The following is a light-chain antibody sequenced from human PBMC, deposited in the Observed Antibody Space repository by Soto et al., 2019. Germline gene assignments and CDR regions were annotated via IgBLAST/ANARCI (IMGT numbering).Light chain of an antibody. J-gene: IGKJ1*01. Sequence: IQMTQSPSTLSAXVGDRVTITCRASQSISSWLAWYQQKPGKAPKLLIYGASSLESGVPSRFSGXGXXTXXTLTISSLQPDDFATYYCQQYNSYDMWSFGQGTKVELK. CDR1: QSISSW. CDR2: GAS. V-gene: IGKV1-5*01. CDR3: QQYNSYDMWS.